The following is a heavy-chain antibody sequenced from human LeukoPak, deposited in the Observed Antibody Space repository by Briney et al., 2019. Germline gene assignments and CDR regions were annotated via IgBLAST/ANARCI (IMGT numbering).Heavy chain of an antibody. V-gene: IGHV5-51*01. CDR2: IYPGDSDT. D-gene: IGHD2-8*01. CDR1: GYSFTSYW. CDR3: ARLMYPFYYYYGMDV. J-gene: IGHJ6*02. Sequence: GESLKISCKGSGYSFTSYWIGWVRQMPGKGLEWMGIIYPGDSDTRYSPSLQGQVTISADKSISTAYLQWSSLKASDTAMYYCARLMYPFYYYYGMDVWGQGTTVTVSS.